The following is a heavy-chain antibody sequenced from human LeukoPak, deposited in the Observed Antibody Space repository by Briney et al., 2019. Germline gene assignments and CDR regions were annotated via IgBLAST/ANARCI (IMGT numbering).Heavy chain of an antibody. V-gene: IGHV1-8*03. D-gene: IGHD6-19*01. Sequence: ASVKVSCKASGYTFTSYDINWVRQVTGQGLEWMGWMNPKSGNTGYSQNFQDRVIHTRNTPISTAYMEVSSLRYEDTAVYYCARRAVDNSYYYYMDVWGKGTTVTVSS. CDR2: MNPKSGNT. CDR3: ARRAVDNSYYYYMDV. J-gene: IGHJ6*03. CDR1: GYTFTSYD.